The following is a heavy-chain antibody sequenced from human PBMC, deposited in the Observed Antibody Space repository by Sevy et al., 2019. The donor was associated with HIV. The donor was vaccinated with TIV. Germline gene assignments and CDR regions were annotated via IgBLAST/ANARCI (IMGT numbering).Heavy chain of an antibody. J-gene: IGHJ4*02. CDR3: ARGRNFYLDH. Sequence: ASVKVSCKTSGFSLLDYSVAWVRQAPGQGFALMGWVTARKGDTKYAQKVEGRVTMTTDSSRKTVYMELRSLTSDDTAIYYCARGRNFYLDHWAQGSRVTVSS. V-gene: IGHV1-18*01. CDR1: GFSLLDYS. CDR2: VTARKGDT. D-gene: IGHD4-4*01.